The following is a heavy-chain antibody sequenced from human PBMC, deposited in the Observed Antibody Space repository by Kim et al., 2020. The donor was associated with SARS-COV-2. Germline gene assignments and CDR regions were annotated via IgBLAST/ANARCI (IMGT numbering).Heavy chain of an antibody. CDR3: ARADWFFGVVIIEESGDY. CDR1: GYTFTSYG. D-gene: IGHD3-3*01. V-gene: IGHV1-18*01. J-gene: IGHJ4*02. CDR2: ISAYNGNT. Sequence: ASVKVSCKASGYTFTSYGISWVRQAPGQGLEWMGWISAYNGNTNYAQKLQGRVTMTTDTSTSTAYMELRSLRSDDTAVYYCARADWFFGVVIIEESGDYWGQGTLVTVSS.